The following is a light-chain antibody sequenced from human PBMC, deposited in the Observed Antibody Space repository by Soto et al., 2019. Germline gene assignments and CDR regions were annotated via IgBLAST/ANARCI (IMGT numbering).Light chain of an antibody. J-gene: IGKJ1*01. Sequence: DIQMTQSPASLFASLGERVTLTCRASQTINNFLTWYHQKPGKAPKLFIYGASSLQSGVPSRFSGGGSGTTFTLTINRVQHEDVGIYYCQHNNSSPMTFGQGT. CDR3: QHNNSSPMT. V-gene: IGKV1-39*01. CDR2: GAS. CDR1: QTINNF.